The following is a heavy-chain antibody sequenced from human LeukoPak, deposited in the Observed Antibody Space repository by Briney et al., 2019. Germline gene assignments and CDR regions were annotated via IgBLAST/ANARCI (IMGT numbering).Heavy chain of an antibody. J-gene: IGHJ3*01. V-gene: IGHV3-23*01. CDR1: GLTFSNYA. Sequence: PGGSLILSCAASGLTFSNYAMTWVRQAPGKGLEWISSITGRGGTSYTDSVKGRFTVYRDNSKNTLYLQMNSLRVGDTALYYCAKDPNGDYVGAFDSWGQGTMVTVSS. CDR2: ITGRGGT. D-gene: IGHD4-17*01. CDR3: AKDPNGDYVGAFDS.